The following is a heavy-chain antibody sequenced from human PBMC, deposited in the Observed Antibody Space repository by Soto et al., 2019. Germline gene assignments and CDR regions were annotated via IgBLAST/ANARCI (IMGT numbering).Heavy chain of an antibody. CDR2: IYYSGST. CDR3: ARVVPVDTERRVNWFDP. J-gene: IGHJ5*02. CDR1: GGSISSYY. Sequence: SETLSLTCTVSGGSISSYYWSWIRQPPGKRLEWIGYIYYSGSTNYNPSPKSRVTISVDTSKNQFSLKLSSVTAADTAVYYCARVVPVDTERRVNWFDPWGQGTLVTVSS. D-gene: IGHD5-18*01. V-gene: IGHV4-59*01.